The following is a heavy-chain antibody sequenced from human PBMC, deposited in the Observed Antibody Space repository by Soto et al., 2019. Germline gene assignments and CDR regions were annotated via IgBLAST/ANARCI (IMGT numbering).Heavy chain of an antibody. V-gene: IGHV4-31*03. Sequence: PSETLSLTCTVSGGSITSGGYYWSWIRQHPGKGLEWIGYILYSGSTYYNPSLKVRVTISVDTSRNQFSLKLTSVTAADTAVYYCARDQGEGPAEYFQHWGQGTLVNVSS. CDR1: GGSITSGGYY. CDR3: ARDQGEGPAEYFQH. J-gene: IGHJ1*01. CDR2: ILYSGST.